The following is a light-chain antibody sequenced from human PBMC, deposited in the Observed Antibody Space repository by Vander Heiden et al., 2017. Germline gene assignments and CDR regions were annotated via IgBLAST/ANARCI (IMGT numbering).Light chain of an antibody. CDR1: QSIGSSY. V-gene: IGKV3-20*01. CDR3: QQYGTSGGIT. Sequence: EIVLTQPPGTLSLSPGERVTLSCRASQSIGSSYLAWYQQKPGQAPRLLIYFASTRATGIPDRFSGSESGRDFTLTISRLEPEDFAVYYCQQYGTSGGITFGPGTKVDIK. J-gene: IGKJ3*01. CDR2: FAS.